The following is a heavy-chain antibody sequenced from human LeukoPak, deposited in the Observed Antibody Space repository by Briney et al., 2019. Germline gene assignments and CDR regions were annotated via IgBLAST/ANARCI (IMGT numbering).Heavy chain of an antibody. Sequence: SGGSLRLSCAASGIIFSNYWMHWVRQPPGKGLIWFSRINRVGRSTSYPASMKGRSNIFTDNAQNTLYLQMNSLRAEDTAVYYCARGGGYSYGSFDYWGQGTLVSVSS. CDR3: ARGGGYSYGSFDY. J-gene: IGHJ4*02. D-gene: IGHD5-18*01. V-gene: IGHV3-74*01. CDR1: GIIFSNYW. CDR2: INRVGRST.